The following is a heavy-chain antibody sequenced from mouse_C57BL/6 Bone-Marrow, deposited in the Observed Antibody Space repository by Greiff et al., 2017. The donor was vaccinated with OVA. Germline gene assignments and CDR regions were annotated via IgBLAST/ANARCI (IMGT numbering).Heavy chain of an antibody. CDR1: GYTFTSYW. J-gene: IGHJ4*01. V-gene: IGHV1-55*01. CDR2: IYPGSGST. Sequence: QVQLQQPGAELVKPGASVKMSCKASGYTFTSYWITWVKQRPGQGLEWIGDIYPGSGSTNYNEKFKSKATLTVDTSSSTAYMPLSSLTSEDSAVYYCARPYDYDGDYAMDYWGQGTSVTVSS. D-gene: IGHD2-4*01. CDR3: ARPYDYDGDYAMDY.